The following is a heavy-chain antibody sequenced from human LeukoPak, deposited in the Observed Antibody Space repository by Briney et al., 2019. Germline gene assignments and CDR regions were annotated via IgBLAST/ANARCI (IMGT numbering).Heavy chain of an antibody. Sequence: PGGSLRLSCSASGFTLSSYAMHWVRQAPGKGLEWVSVISNSGDTTYYADSVKGRFTISRDNSKNTLYLQMDSLRAEDTAIYYCANLHRAPPDYWGQGTLVTVSS. CDR1: GFTLSSYA. CDR3: ANLHRAPPDY. CDR2: ISNSGDTT. J-gene: IGHJ4*02. V-gene: IGHV3-23*01.